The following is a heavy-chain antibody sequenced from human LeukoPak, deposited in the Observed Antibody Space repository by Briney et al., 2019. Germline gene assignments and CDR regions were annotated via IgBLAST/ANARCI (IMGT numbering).Heavy chain of an antibody. CDR2: ITNSGRST. Sequence: GGSLRLSCGASGFTFSNYAMSWVRQAPGKGLDWVSSITNSGRSTYYADSVKGRFTISRDNAKNSLYLQMNSLRAEDTAVYYCARLWGTFDYWGQGTLVTVSS. D-gene: IGHD3-16*01. J-gene: IGHJ4*02. CDR3: ARLWGTFDY. V-gene: IGHV3-21*01. CDR1: GFTFSNYA.